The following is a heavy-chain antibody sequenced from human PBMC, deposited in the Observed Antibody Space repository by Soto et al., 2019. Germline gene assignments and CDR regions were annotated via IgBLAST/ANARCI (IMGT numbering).Heavy chain of an antibody. D-gene: IGHD3-22*01. V-gene: IGHV2-5*01. CDR1: GFSLSTSGVG. Sequence: QITLKESGPTLVKPTQTLTLTCTFSGFSLSTSGVGVGWIRQPPGKALEWLALIYWNDDKRYSPSLKSRLTITKENSQNPVVLTMTNMDPVDTATYYCAHSYYYDSSGYYYPDAFDIWGQGTMVTVSS. CDR2: IYWNDDK. CDR3: AHSYYYDSSGYYYPDAFDI. J-gene: IGHJ3*02.